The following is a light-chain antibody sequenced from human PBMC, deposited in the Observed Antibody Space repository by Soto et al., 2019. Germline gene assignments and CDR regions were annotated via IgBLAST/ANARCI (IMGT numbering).Light chain of an antibody. CDR3: ATWDDSLSGVV. CDR2: SND. V-gene: IGLV1-47*02. J-gene: IGLJ2*01. CDR1: SSNIGSDN. Sequence: QSVLTQPPSASGTPGQRVTVSCSGSSSNIGSDNVNWYQQLPGTAPQLLIYSNDQRPSGVPDRFSASKSGTSASLAISGLRSEDEAEYFCATWDDSLSGVVFGGGTKLTVL.